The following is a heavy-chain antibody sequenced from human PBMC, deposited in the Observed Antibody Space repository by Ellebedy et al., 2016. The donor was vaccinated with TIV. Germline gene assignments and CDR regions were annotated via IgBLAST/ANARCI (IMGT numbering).Heavy chain of an antibody. CDR1: GFSFGSYW. V-gene: IGHV3-74*03. CDR3: ARSGSGSTVIRHNWFDP. CDR2: IKPDGSDI. J-gene: IGHJ5*02. Sequence: GESLKISCAASGFSFGSYWMLWVRQPPGTGLEWVSRIKPDGSDITYADSVRGRFTISRDNAKNTLYLQMDSLRVEDTAVYYCARSGSGSTVIRHNWFDPWGQGTLVTVSS. D-gene: IGHD3-3*01.